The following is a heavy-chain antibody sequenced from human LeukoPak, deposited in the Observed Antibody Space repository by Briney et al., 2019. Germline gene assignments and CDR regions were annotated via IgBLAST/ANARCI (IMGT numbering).Heavy chain of an antibody. CDR3: TRQRHGSGSNHFDY. CDR1: GFTFSGSA. CDR2: IRSKANSYAT. D-gene: IGHD3-10*01. J-gene: IGHJ4*02. V-gene: IGHV3-73*01. Sequence: GGSLRLSCAASGFTFSGSAMHWVRQASGKGLEWVGRIRSKANSYATAYAASVKGRFTISRDDSKNTAYLQMNSLKTEDTAVYYCTRQRHGSGSNHFDYWGQGTLVTVSS.